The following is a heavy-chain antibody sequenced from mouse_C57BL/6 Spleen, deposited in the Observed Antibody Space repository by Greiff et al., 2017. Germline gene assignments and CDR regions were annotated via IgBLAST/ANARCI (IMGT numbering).Heavy chain of an antibody. CDR2: ISSGSSTI. CDR3: ARPGGYDWNYAMDY. CDR1: GFTFSDYG. J-gene: IGHJ4*01. Sequence: EVQLVESGGGLVKPGGSLKLSCAASGFTFSDYGMHWVRQAPEKGLEWVAYISSGSSTIYYADTVKGRFTISRDNAKNTLFLQMTSLRSEDTAMYYCARPGGYDWNYAMDYWGQGTSVTVSS. V-gene: IGHV5-17*01. D-gene: IGHD2-2*01.